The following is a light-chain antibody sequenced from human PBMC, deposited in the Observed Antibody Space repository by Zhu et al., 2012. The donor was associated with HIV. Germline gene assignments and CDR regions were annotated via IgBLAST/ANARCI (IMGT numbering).Light chain of an antibody. J-gene: IGKJ3*01. CDR1: QRVSSN. V-gene: IGKV3-15*01. CDR2: GAS. Sequence: EIVMTQSPATLSVSPGERVTLSCGASQRVSSNLAWYQQKPGQAPRLLIYGASTRATGIPVRFSGSGSGTEFTLTISSMQSEDFAVYYCQQYNNWPPFTFGPGTKVDIK. CDR3: QQYNNWPPFT.